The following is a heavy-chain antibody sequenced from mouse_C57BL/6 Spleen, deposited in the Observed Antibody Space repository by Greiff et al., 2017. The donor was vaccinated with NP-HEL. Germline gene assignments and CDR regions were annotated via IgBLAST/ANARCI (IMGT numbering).Heavy chain of an antibody. CDR2: IDPENGDT. Sequence: VQLQQSGAELVRPGASVKLSCTASGFNIKDDYMHWVKQRPEQGLEWIGWIDPENGDTEYASKFQGKATITADTSSNTAYLQISSLTSEDTAAYYCTTPLGRRYFDVWGTGTTVTVSS. D-gene: IGHD1-1*01. V-gene: IGHV14-4*01. J-gene: IGHJ1*03. CDR1: GFNIKDDY. CDR3: TTPLGRRYFDV.